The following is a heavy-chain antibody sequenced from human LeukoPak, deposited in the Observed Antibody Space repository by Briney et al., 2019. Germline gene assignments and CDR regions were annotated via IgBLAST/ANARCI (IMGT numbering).Heavy chain of an antibody. Sequence: GGSLRLSCAASGFTFSSYTMNWVRQAPGKGLEWVSSISSTSTSIYHADSVKGRFTISRDNTKNSLYLQMDSLRAEDTAVYYCARGFRAFDFWAQGTMVTVSS. V-gene: IGHV3-21*01. CDR2: ISSTSTSI. CDR3: ARGFRAFDF. J-gene: IGHJ3*01. CDR1: GFTFSSYT.